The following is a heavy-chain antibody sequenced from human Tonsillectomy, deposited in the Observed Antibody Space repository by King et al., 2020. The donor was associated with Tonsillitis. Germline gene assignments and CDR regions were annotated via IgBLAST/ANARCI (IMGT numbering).Heavy chain of an antibody. J-gene: IGHJ3*02. CDR3: GRDLNVCASGICYDAFDI. V-gene: IGHV3-7*03. D-gene: IGHD3-10*01. CDR2: IRHDGTQK. CDR1: GFIFRNYW. Sequence: VQLVESGGALVQPGGSLRLSCAASGFIFRNYWMTWVRQAPGKGLEGVANIRHDGTQKNFVDSVKGRLTISRDHAKNSLHLEMNSPRAEDTAGYYCGRDLNVCASGICYDAFDIWGQGTKVTVSS.